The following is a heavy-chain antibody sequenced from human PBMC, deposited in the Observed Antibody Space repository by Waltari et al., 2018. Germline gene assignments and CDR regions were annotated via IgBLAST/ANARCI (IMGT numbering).Heavy chain of an antibody. V-gene: IGHV4-34*01. D-gene: IGHD3-22*01. CDR2: INHSGST. Sequence: QVQLQQWGAGLLKPSETLSLPCAVYGGSFSGYYWSWLRQPPGKGLEWIGEINHSGSTNYNPSLKRRVTISVDTSKNQFSLKLSSVTAADTAVYYCASPGDYDSSGYDESPGAFDIWGQGTMVTVSS. CDR1: GGSFSGYY. CDR3: ASPGDYDSSGYDESPGAFDI. J-gene: IGHJ3*02.